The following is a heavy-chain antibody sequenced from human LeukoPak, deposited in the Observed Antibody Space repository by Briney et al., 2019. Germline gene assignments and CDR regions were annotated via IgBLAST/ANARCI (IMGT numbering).Heavy chain of an antibody. CDR2: IYTSGST. J-gene: IGHJ3*02. CDR3: ARGRKIVGGTWRPFDI. V-gene: IGHV4-4*07. Sequence: SETLSLTCTVSGGSISSYYWSWIRQPAGKGLEWIGRIYTSGSTNYNPSLKSRVTMSVDTSKNQVSLKLNSVTAADTAVYYCARGRKIVGGTWRPFDIWGQGTMVTVSS. D-gene: IGHD1-26*01. CDR1: GGSISSYY.